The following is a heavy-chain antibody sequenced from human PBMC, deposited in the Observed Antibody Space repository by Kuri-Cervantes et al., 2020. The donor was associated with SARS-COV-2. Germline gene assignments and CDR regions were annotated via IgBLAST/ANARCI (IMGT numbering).Heavy chain of an antibody. CDR1: GGSISSYY. D-gene: IGHD1-26*01. Sequence: LRLSCTVSGGSISSYYWSWIRQPPGKGLEWIGYIYYSGSTNYNNSLDSRVTISVDTSKNQLSLRLSSVTAADTAVYYCGRLGATKGSHYYGVDVWGQGTTVTVSS. J-gene: IGHJ6*02. CDR3: GRLGATKGSHYYGVDV. V-gene: IGHV4-59*01. CDR2: IYYSGST.